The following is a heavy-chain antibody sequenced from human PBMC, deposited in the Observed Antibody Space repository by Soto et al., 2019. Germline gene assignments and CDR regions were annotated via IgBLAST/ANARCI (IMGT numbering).Heavy chain of an antibody. CDR1: GGCISSSNW. V-gene: IGHV4-4*02. CDR3: ARDVVAAEWEHPYYYYGMDV. CDR2: IYHSGST. Sequence: SQTLSLTCAVSGGCISSSNWWSWVRQPPGEGLEWIGEIYHSGSTNYNPSLKSRVTISVDKSKNQFSLKLSSVTAADTAVYYCARDVVAAEWEHPYYYYGMDVWGQGTTVTVSS. D-gene: IGHD1-26*01. J-gene: IGHJ6*02.